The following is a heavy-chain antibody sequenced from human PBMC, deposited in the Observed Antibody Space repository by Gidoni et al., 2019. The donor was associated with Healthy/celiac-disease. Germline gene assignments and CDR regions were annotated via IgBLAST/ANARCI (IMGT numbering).Heavy chain of an antibody. D-gene: IGHD3-22*01. CDR1: GFTFSSYS. CDR2: ISSSSSTI. J-gene: IGHJ4*02. Sequence: EVQLVESGGGLVQPGGSLRLSCAASGFTFSSYSMNWVRQAPGKGLEWVSYISSSSSTIYYADSVKGRFTISRDNAKNSLYLQMNSLRDEDTAVYYCARDTFSGYYDDRPSPFDYWGQGTLVTVSS. CDR3: ARDTFSGYYDDRPSPFDY. V-gene: IGHV3-48*02.